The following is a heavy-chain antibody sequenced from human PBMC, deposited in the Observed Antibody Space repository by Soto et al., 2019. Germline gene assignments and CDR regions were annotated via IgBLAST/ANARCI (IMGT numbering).Heavy chain of an antibody. J-gene: IGHJ4*02. CDR3: ARDREPDGIWTFDS. CDR1: GFTLAKYT. Sequence: GGSLRLSCAASGFTLAKYTMGWVRQAPGKGLEWVAESYSTGGTEYADSVKGRFTIFRDNSKSTLFLQMNSLGVGDTALYYCARDREPDGIWTFDSWGQGTLVTVSS. V-gene: IGHV3-23*01. CDR2: SYSTGGT. D-gene: IGHD3-9*01.